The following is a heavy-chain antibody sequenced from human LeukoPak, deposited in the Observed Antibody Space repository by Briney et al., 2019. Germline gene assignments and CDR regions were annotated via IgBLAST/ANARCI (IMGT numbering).Heavy chain of an antibody. J-gene: IGHJ3*02. CDR1: GYTFTSYY. CDR2: INPSGGST. V-gene: IGHV1-46*01. D-gene: IGHD2-15*01. Sequence: GASVRVSCKASGYTFTSYYMHWVRQAPGQGLEWMGIINPSGGSTSYAQKFQGRVTMTRDTSTSTVYMELSCLRSEDTAVYYCARDTYCSGGSCPNDAFDIWGQGTMVTVSS. CDR3: ARDTYCSGGSCPNDAFDI.